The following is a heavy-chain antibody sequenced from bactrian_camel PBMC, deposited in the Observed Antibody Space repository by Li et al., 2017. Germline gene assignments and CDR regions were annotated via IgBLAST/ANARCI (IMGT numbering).Heavy chain of an antibody. Sequence: HVQLVESGGGSVQAGGSLRLSCSASGYTYCRNCICMAWFRQAPGTEREGVAASSHTGISTLYADSVKGRFTISRDNAKNTLYLQMNSLKPEDTAMYYCAADPRPCLGLRGMRLPTGGRGPRSPSP. D-gene: IGHD1*01. CDR2: SSHTGIST. CDR1: GYTYCRNCIC. J-gene: IGHJ4*01. V-gene: IGHV3S55*01. CDR3: AADPRPCLGLRGMRLPT.